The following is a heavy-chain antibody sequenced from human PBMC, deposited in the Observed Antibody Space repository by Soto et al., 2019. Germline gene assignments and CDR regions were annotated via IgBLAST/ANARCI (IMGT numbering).Heavy chain of an antibody. CDR1: GGSISSCGYS. CDR2: IYHSGST. D-gene: IGHD3-10*01. J-gene: IGHJ5*02. V-gene: IGHV4-30-2*01. Sequence: PLSLTCAVSGGSISSCGYSWVWIRQPPGKGLEWIGYIYHSGSTYYNPSLKSRVTISVDRSKNQFSLKLSSVTAADTAVYYCARGSYGSDNWFDPWGQGTLVTFS. CDR3: ARGSYGSDNWFDP.